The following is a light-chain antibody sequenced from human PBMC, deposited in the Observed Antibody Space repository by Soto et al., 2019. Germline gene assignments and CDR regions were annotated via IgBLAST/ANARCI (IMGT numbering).Light chain of an antibody. J-gene: IGKJ1*01. CDR3: QQSYSTPRT. CDR2: ATS. V-gene: IGKV1-39*01. Sequence: DIQMTQAPYSLSASVGDRVTITCRASQRITNYLNWYQQKPGKAPKLLIYATSSLQSGVPSRFSGSGSGTDFSLTISSLEPEDFATYYCQQSYSTPRTFGQGTKVDIK. CDR1: QRITNY.